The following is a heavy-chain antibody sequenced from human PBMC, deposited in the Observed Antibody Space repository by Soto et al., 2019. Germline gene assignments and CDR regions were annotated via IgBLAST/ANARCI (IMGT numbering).Heavy chain of an antibody. V-gene: IGHV1-69*13. CDR2: IIAIFGTA. J-gene: IGHJ4*02. CDR3: ARGAYSRPWSFGY. D-gene: IGHD6-13*01. CDR1: GGTFSNYA. Sequence: ASVKVSCKASGGTFSNYAISWVRQARGQGLEWMGGIIAIFGTANYAQKFQGRVTINADESTSTPYMELISLRSEDTAVYSGARGAYSRPWSFGYWGQGDLVTVSS.